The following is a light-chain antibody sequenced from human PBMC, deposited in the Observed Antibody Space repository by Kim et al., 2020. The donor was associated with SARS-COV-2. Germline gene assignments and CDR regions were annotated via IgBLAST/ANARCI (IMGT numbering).Light chain of an antibody. Sequence: ALGQTVRITCQGDSLRSYYASWYQQKPGQAPVLVIYGKNNRPSGIPDRFSGSRSGNTVSLTITGAQAEDEADYYCNSRDNSGNHVIFGGGTKVTVL. CDR3: NSRDNSGNHVI. CDR1: SLRSYY. CDR2: GKN. V-gene: IGLV3-19*01. J-gene: IGLJ2*01.